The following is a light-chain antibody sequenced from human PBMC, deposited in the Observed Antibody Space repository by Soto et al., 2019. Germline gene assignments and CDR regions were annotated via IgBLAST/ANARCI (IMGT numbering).Light chain of an antibody. CDR2: GSS. V-gene: IGKV3D-15*01. CDR1: QNVGTN. CDR3: QQYNNWGLS. Sequence: IVMTQSPATLSVSPGERVTLSCRASQNVGTNLAWYQQKPGQAPRLLIYGSSTRATGIPATFSGSGSETEFTLTISSLQSEESAVYYCQQYNNWGLSFGGGIKVEIK. J-gene: IGKJ4*01.